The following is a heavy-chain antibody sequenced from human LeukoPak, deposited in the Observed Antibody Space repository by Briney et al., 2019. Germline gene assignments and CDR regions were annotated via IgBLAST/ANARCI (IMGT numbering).Heavy chain of an antibody. CDR2: INPNSGGT. D-gene: IGHD1-26*01. CDR3: AREASGSYYAGAFDI. CDR1: GYTFTCYY. V-gene: IGHV1-2*02. Sequence: GASVKVSCKASGYTFTCYYMHWVRQAHGQGLEWMGWINPNSGGTNYAQKFQGRVTMTRDTSISTAYMELSRLRSDDTAVYYCAREASGSYYAGAFDIWGQGTMVTVSS. J-gene: IGHJ3*02.